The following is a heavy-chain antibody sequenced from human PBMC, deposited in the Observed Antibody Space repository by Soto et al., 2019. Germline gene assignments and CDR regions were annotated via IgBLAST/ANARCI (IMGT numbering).Heavy chain of an antibody. J-gene: IGHJ6*02. CDR2: IDTSGNT. CDR1: VDSITTYY. Sequence: SETLSLTFTVSVDSITTYYWNWIRQHAGKGLEWIGRIDTSGNTNYNPSLKSRVTMSVDTSKKQFSLKLTSVTAADTAVYYCARYSNNWFQTEGMDVWGQGTTVT. CDR3: ARYSNNWFQTEGMDV. D-gene: IGHD6-13*01. V-gene: IGHV4-4*07.